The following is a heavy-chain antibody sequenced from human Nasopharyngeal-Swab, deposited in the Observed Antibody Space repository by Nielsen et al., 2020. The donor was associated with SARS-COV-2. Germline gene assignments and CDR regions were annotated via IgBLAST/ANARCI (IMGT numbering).Heavy chain of an antibody. D-gene: IGHD1-26*01. J-gene: IGHJ3*02. CDR3: AKDGGSGSYGYDAFDI. V-gene: IGHV3-9*01. Sequence: SLKISCAASGFTFEHFGMHWVRQPPGKGLEWVAGISWKSESIDYVDSVRGRFSVSRDNAKKSLYLEMNSLRPDDTALYYCAKDGGSGSYGYDAFDIWGLGTMVTVSS. CDR2: ISWKSESI. CDR1: GFTFEHFG.